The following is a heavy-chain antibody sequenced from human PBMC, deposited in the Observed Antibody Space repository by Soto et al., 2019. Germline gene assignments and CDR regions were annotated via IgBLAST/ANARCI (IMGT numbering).Heavy chain of an antibody. CDR1: GYSFTSYW. J-gene: IGHJ6*02. CDR3: ARYSSSWGYYYGMDV. CDR2: IYPGDSDT. V-gene: IGHV5-51*01. D-gene: IGHD6-6*01. Sequence: PGESLKISCKGSGYSFTSYWIGWVRQMPGKGLEWMGIIYPGDSDTRYSPSFQGQVTISADKSISTAYLQWSSLKASDTAMYYCARYSSSWGYYYGMDVWGQGTTVTVSS.